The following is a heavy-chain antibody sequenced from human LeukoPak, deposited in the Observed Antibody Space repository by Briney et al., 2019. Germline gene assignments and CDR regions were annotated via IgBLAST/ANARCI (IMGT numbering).Heavy chain of an antibody. D-gene: IGHD3-10*02. J-gene: IGHJ4*02. CDR2: AGGAGGTT. V-gene: IGHV3-43*01. Sequence: GGSLRLSCATSGFNFDRYTIHWVRQAPGKGLEWVSLAGGAGGTTFYSDSVRGRFTISRDSGRKSVYLQMNSLTTDDTAFYFCAKELDTMFFDYWGQGALVTVSS. CDR3: AKELDTMFFDY. CDR1: GFNFDRYT.